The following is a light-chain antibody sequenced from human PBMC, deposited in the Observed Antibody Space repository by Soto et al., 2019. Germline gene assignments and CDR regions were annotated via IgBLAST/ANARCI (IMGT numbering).Light chain of an antibody. Sequence: DIVLTQSPGTLSLSPGERATLSCRASQSVSNSFLAWYQQKPGQAPRLLIYGASRRATGIPERFSGSGSGTYFTLTSSGLEPDDFAMYYCHQHGSSPRTFGQGTKVDVK. J-gene: IGKJ1*01. V-gene: IGKV3-20*01. CDR1: QSVSNSF. CDR3: HQHGSSPRT. CDR2: GAS.